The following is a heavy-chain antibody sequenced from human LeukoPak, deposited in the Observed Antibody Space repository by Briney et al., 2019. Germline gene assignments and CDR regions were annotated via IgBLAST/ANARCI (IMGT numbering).Heavy chain of an antibody. V-gene: IGHV3-23*01. CDR1: GFTFSSYA. CDR3: ANRRESGSYLLFDY. Sequence: GGSLRLSCAASGFTFSSYAMSWVRQAPGKGLEWVSAISGSGGSTYYADSVKGRFTISRDNSKNTLYLQMNSLRAEDTAVYYCANRRESGSYLLFDYWGQGTLVTVSS. J-gene: IGHJ4*02. D-gene: IGHD3-10*01. CDR2: ISGSGGST.